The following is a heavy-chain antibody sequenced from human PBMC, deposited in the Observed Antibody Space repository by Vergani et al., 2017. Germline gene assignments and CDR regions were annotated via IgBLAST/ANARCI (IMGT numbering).Heavy chain of an antibody. D-gene: IGHD2-15*01. Sequence: EVQLVESGGGLVKPGGSLRLSCAASGFTFSSHSMNWVRQAPGKGVEWVSCISSSSSYIYYADSVKSRFTIAGDNAKNSLYLQMSSLRAEDTAVDYCARDLTVGYCSGGSCSWGQGTLVTVSS. CDR1: GFTFSSHS. CDR3: ARDLTVGYCSGGSCS. CDR2: ISSSSSYI. J-gene: IGHJ4*02. V-gene: IGHV3-21*01.